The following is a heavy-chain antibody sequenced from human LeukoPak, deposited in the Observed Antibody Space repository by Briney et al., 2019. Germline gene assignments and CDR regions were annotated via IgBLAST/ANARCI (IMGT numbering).Heavy chain of an antibody. D-gene: IGHD2-15*01. Sequence: ASVQISCRASGYTFTDYYMHWVRQAPGQELEWMGWIHPDSGGTNYAQKFQGRVTMIRDTSISTAYMELNRLRSDDTAVYYCVRVALYSYYMDVWGKGTTVTVSS. CDR1: GYTFTDYY. J-gene: IGHJ6*03. CDR2: IHPDSGGT. V-gene: IGHV1-2*02. CDR3: VRVALYSYYMDV.